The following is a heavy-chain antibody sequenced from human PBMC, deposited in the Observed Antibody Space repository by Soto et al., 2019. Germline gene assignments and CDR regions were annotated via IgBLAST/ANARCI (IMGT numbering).Heavy chain of an antibody. CDR2: IYYSGST. D-gene: IGHD3-22*01. J-gene: IGHJ4*02. CDR3: GARYYYDSSGYF. V-gene: IGHV4-59*01. Sequence: QVQLQESGPGLVKPSETLSLTYTVSGGSISSYYWSWIRQPPGKGLEWIGYIYYSGSTNYNPSLKSRVTISVDTSKNQFSLKLSSVTAADTAVYYCGARYYYDSSGYFWGQGTLVTVSS. CDR1: GGSISSYY.